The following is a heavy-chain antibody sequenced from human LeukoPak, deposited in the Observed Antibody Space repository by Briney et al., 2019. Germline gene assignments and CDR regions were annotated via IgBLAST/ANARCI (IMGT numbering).Heavy chain of an antibody. CDR2: ISGSGGST. D-gene: IGHD3-22*01. V-gene: IGHV3-23*01. J-gene: IGHJ4*02. CDR1: GFTFSSYA. CDR3: AKDVGTMIVVVITIDY. Sequence: GGSLRLSCAASGFTFSSYAMSWVRQAPGKGLEWVSAISGSGGSTYYADSVKGRFTISRDNSKNTLYLQMNSLRDEDTAVYYCAKDVGTMIVVVITIDYWGQGTLVTVSS.